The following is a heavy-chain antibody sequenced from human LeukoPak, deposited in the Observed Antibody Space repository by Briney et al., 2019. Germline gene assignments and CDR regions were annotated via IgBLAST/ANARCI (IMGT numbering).Heavy chain of an antibody. CDR2: INTNTGNP. D-gene: IGHD2-15*01. Sequence: ASVTVSCKASGYTFTSYAMNWVRQAPGQGLEWMGWINTNTGNPTYAQGFTGRFVFSLDTPVSTAYLQISSLKAEDTAVYYCARAYCSGGSCYHYYFDYWGQGTLVTVSS. CDR3: ARAYCSGGSCYHYYFDY. V-gene: IGHV7-4-1*02. CDR1: GYTFTSYA. J-gene: IGHJ4*02.